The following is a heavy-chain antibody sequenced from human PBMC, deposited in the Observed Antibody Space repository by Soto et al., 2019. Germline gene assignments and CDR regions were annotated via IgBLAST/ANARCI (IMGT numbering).Heavy chain of an antibody. V-gene: IGHV4-4*02. D-gene: IGHD1-26*01. CDR3: ARGPPIVGNTTPLDS. CDR1: GGSITNSNW. J-gene: IGHJ4*02. CDR2: IYHAGST. Sequence: PSETLSLTCSVSGGSITNSNWWTWVRLPPAKGLEWIGDIYHAGSTKYNPSLERRVTISVDTSKNQFALTLTSVTAADTAVYFCARGPPIVGNTTPLDSWGRGTLVT.